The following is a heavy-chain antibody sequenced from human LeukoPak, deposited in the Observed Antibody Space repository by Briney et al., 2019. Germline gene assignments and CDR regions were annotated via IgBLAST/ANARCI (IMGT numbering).Heavy chain of an antibody. J-gene: IGHJ3*02. Sequence: GGSLRLSCAASGFTFSSHAMSWVRPAPGKGLEWVSAISGSGGSTYYADSVKGRFTISRDNSKNTLYLQMNSLRAEDTAVYYCAKGQVLLWFGEPDAFDIWGQGTMVTVSS. CDR3: AKGQVLLWFGEPDAFDI. CDR1: GFTFSSHA. CDR2: ISGSGGST. V-gene: IGHV3-23*01. D-gene: IGHD3-10*01.